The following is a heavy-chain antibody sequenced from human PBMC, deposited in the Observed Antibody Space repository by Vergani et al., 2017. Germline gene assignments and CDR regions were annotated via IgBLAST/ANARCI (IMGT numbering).Heavy chain of an antibody. V-gene: IGHV1-69*06. J-gene: IGHJ5*02. D-gene: IGHD6-13*01. Sequence: QVQLVQSGAEVKKPGSSVKVSCKASGGTFSSYAISWVRQAPGQGLEWMGGIIPIFGTANYAQKFQGRVTITADKSTSTAYMELSSLRSEATAVYYCARDSHEAAAGTGWFDPWGQGTLVTVSS. CDR2: IIPIFGTA. CDR1: GGTFSSYA. CDR3: ARDSHEAAAGTGWFDP.